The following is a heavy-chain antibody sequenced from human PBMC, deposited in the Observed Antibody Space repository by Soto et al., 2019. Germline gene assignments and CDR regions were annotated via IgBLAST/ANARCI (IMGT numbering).Heavy chain of an antibody. CDR1: GFTFSSYW. J-gene: IGHJ4*02. CDR3: ARAGFGELLHFDY. V-gene: IGHV3-7*01. CDR2: IRQDGSEK. D-gene: IGHD3-10*01. Sequence: GSLRLSCAASGFTFSSYWMSWVRQAPGKGLEWVANIRQDGSEKYYVDSVKGRFTISRDNAKNSLYLQMNSLRAEDTAVYYCARAGFGELLHFDYWGQGTLVTVSS.